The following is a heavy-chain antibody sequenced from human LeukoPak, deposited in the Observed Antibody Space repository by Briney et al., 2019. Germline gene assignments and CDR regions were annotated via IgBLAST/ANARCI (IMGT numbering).Heavy chain of an antibody. V-gene: IGHV6-1*01. J-gene: IGHJ4*02. CDR3: VKDYYAALDY. Sequence: SQTLSLTCAISGDSVSSNSAAWNGIRQSPSRGLEWLGRTYYRSKWYNDYAVSVKGRIAINPDTSKNQFSLQLNSVTPEDTAVYYCVKDYYAALDYWGQGILVTVSS. CDR2: TYYRSKWYN. CDR1: GDSVSSNSAA. D-gene: IGHD3-10*01.